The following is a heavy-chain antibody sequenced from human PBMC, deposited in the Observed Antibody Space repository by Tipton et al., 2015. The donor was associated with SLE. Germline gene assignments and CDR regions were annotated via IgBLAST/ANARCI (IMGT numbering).Heavy chain of an antibody. V-gene: IGHV3-64D*09. J-gene: IGHJ4*02. Sequence: GSLRLSCAASGFTFSSYAMHWVRQAPGKGLEYVSAISSNGGSTYYADSVKGRFTISRDNSKNTLYLQMSSLRAEDTAVYYCVKVSTGYYFDYWGQGTLVTVSS. D-gene: IGHD4-11*01. CDR3: VKVSTGYYFDY. CDR1: GFTFSSYA. CDR2: ISSNGGST.